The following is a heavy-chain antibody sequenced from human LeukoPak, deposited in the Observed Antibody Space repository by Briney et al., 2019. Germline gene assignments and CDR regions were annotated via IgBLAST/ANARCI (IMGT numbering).Heavy chain of an antibody. CDR3: AKDGYSSSWYGTAYNWFDP. CDR2: ISWNSGSI. V-gene: IGHV3-9*01. D-gene: IGHD6-13*01. CDR1: GFTFSSYA. Sequence: GGSLRLSCAASGFTFSSYAMSWVRQAPGKGLEWVSGISWNSGSIGYADSVKGRFTISRDNAKNSLYLQMNSLRAEDTALYYCAKDGYSSSWYGTAYNWFDPWGQGTLVTVSS. J-gene: IGHJ5*02.